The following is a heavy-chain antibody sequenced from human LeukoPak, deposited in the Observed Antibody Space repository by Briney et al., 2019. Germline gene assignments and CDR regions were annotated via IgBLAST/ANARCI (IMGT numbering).Heavy chain of an antibody. D-gene: IGHD3-10*01. Sequence: GGSLRLSCAASGFTFSSYAMSWVRQAPGKGLEWVSAISGSGGSTYYADSVKGRFTISRDNSKNTLYLQMNSLRAEDTAVYYCAKDYYGSGSYYKPYYFDYWGQGTLVTVSS. V-gene: IGHV3-23*01. CDR3: AKDYYGSGSYYKPYYFDY. CDR2: ISGSGGST. J-gene: IGHJ4*02. CDR1: GFTFSSYA.